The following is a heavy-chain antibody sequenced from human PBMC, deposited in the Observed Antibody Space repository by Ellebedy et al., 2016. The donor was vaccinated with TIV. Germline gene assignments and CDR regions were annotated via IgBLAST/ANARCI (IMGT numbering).Heavy chain of an antibody. Sequence: GESLKISCAASGFSFSTYAMAWVRQAPGKGLEWLSAIGSRSEYKFYTDSVKGRFTIARDNSKNTLWLQMYSLRDEDTAVYYCAKELVSRDSLSFDYWGPGTLVTVTS. CDR1: GFSFSTYA. CDR2: IGSRSEYK. D-gene: IGHD3-9*01. J-gene: IGHJ4*02. V-gene: IGHV3-23*01. CDR3: AKELVSRDSLSFDY.